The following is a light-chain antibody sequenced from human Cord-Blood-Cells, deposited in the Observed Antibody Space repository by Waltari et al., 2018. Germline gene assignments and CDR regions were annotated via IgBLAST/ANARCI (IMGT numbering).Light chain of an antibody. CDR3: QQYYSTPLT. CDR1: QSVLYSSNNKNY. CDR2: WAA. J-gene: IGKJ4*01. Sequence: DIVMTQSPDSLAVSLGARATIHFKSSQSVLYSSNNKNYLAWYQQKPGQPPKLLIYWAATRESGVPDRFSGSGSGTDFTLTISSLQAEDVAVYYCQQYYSTPLTFGGGTKVEIK. V-gene: IGKV4-1*01.